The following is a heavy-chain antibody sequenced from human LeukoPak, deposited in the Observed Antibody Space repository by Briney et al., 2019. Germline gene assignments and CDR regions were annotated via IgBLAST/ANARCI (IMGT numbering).Heavy chain of an antibody. Sequence: SQTLSLTCAISGDSVSSNSAAWNWIRQSPSRGLEWLGRTYYRSKWYNDYAVSVKSRITINPDTSKNQFSLQLNSVTPEDTAVYYCARDFDSYGPSTIAARPDNWFDPWGQGTLVTVSS. CDR3: ARDFDSYGPSTIAARPDNWFDP. CDR1: GDSVSSNSAA. V-gene: IGHV6-1*01. D-gene: IGHD6-6*01. CDR2: TYYRSKWYN. J-gene: IGHJ5*02.